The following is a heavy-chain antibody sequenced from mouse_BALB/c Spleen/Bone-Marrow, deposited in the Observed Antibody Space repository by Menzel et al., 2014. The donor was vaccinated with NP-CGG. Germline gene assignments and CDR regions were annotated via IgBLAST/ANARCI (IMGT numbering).Heavy chain of an antibody. CDR2: ISNGSSTI. V-gene: IGHV5-17*02. Sequence: EVKLVESGGGLVQPGGSRKLSCAASGFTFSSFGMHWVRQAPEKGLEWVAYISNGSSTIYYADTVKGRFTISRDNPKNTLFLQMTSLRSEDTAMYYCARKGAMITHCYAMGYWGQGTSVTVSS. J-gene: IGHJ4*01. CDR1: GFTFSSFG. D-gene: IGHD2-4*01. CDR3: ARKGAMITHCYAMGY.